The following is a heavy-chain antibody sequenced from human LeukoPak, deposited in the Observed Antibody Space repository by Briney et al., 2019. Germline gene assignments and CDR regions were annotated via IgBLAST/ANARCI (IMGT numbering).Heavy chain of an antibody. J-gene: IGHJ4*02. Sequence: GGSLRLSCAASGFTFSSYSMNWVRQAPGKGLEWVSSISSSSSYIYYADSVKGRFTISRDNAKNSLYLQMNSLRAEGTAVYYCARESYDSSGYYGDWGQGTLVTVSS. CDR3: ARESYDSSGYYGD. CDR1: GFTFSSYS. V-gene: IGHV3-21*01. D-gene: IGHD3-22*01. CDR2: ISSSSSYI.